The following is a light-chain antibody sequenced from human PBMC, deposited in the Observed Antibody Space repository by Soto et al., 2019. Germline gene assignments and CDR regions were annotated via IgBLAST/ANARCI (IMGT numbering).Light chain of an antibody. J-gene: IGKJ2*01. Sequence: IIMSQSPATRSGSPLEISTLSGMASQSVSSNLAWYQQRPGQAPRLLIYDASTRATGIPPRFSGGGSGTEFTVTISSLQSEDFAICYCQQYDIWPPYTFGQGTNVDIK. CDR1: QSVSSN. CDR2: DAS. CDR3: QQYDIWPPYT. V-gene: IGKV3-15*01.